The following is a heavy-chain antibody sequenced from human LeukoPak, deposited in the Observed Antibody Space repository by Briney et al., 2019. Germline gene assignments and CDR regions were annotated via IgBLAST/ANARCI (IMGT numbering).Heavy chain of an antibody. CDR1: GFTFSSYS. Sequence: GGSLRLSCAASGFTFSSYSMTWVRQAPGKGLEWVSSISSSSSYIYYADSVKGRFTISRDNAKNSLYLQMNSLRAEDTAVYYCARDTMVRGNGFDPWGQGTLVTVSS. V-gene: IGHV3-21*01. J-gene: IGHJ5*02. CDR2: ISSSSSYI. D-gene: IGHD3-10*01. CDR3: ARDTMVRGNGFDP.